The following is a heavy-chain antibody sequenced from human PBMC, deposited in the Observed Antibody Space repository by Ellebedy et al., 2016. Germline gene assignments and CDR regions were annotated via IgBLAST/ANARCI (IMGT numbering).Heavy chain of an antibody. D-gene: IGHD5-18*01. Sequence: GESLKISXAVSGLPFSTFFMSWVRQAPGKGLEWVATISANGNKRDLADSVQGRFTISRDNFRNTLHLQMNNLRGEDTAVYYCAKYVRIQLWLLPGTFDYWGQGTLVTVSS. CDR2: ISANGNKR. CDR3: AKYVRIQLWLLPGTFDY. CDR1: GLPFSTFF. V-gene: IGHV3-23*01. J-gene: IGHJ4*02.